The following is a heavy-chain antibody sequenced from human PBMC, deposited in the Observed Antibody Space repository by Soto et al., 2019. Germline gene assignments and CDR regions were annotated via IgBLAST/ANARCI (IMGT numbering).Heavy chain of an antibody. CDR3: ARDGQGLAPYALDV. CDR2: IWYDGSNK. Sequence: QVQLVESGGGVAQPGRSLRLSCTVSGFTFSGHAMHWVRQAPGKGLEWVTQIWYDGSNKYYAESVKGRFTISRDNSKNPLYLQMNSLRAEDTAVYYCARDGQGLAPYALDVWGQGTSVTVSS. CDR1: GFTFSGHA. V-gene: IGHV3-33*01. J-gene: IGHJ6*02. D-gene: IGHD6-19*01.